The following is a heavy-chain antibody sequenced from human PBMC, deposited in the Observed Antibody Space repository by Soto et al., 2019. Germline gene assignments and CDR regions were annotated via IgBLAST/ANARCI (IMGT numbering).Heavy chain of an antibody. J-gene: IGHJ4*02. CDR1: GGPFSSYA. D-gene: IGHD3-10*01. CDR3: AVVRGVIITPPPDY. Sequence: SVKVSCKASGGPFSSYAISWVRQAPGQGLEWMGGIIPIFGTANYAQKFQGRVTITADESTSTAYMELRSLRSEDTAVYYCAVVRGVIITPPPDYWGQGTLVTVSS. V-gene: IGHV1-69*13. CDR2: IIPIFGTA.